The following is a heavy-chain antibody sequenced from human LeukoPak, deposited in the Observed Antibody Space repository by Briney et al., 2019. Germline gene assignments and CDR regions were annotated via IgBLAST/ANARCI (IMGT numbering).Heavy chain of an antibody. CDR3: ARATSPIAYDWNS. Sequence: GASVKVSCKASGYPFANNYIHWVRQAPGQGLEWMGLFNPTGGSTSYGRKFQGRVTMTGDTSTSTVYMQLSSLRSEDSAMYYCARATSPIAYDWNSWGQGTLVTVSS. J-gene: IGHJ4*02. CDR1: GYPFANNY. D-gene: IGHD5-12*01. CDR2: FNPTGGST. V-gene: IGHV1-46*01.